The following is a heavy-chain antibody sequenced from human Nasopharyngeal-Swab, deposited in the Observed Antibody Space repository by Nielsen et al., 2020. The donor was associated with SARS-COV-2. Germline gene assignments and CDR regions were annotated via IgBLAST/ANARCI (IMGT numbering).Heavy chain of an antibody. CDR2: IIPIFGTA. V-gene: IGHV1-69*13. CDR1: GGTFSSYA. D-gene: IGHD2-15*01. Sequence: SVKVSCKASGGTFSSYAISWVRQAPAQGLEWMGGIIPIFGTANYAQKFQGRVTITADESTSTAYMELSSLRSEDTAVYYCATGPPYCSGGSCYWFDPWGQGTLVTVSS. J-gene: IGHJ5*02. CDR3: ATGPPYCSGGSCYWFDP.